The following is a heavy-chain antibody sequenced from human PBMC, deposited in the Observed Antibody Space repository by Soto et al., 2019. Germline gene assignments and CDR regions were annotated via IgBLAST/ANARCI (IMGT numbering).Heavy chain of an antibody. D-gene: IGHD3-3*01. CDR3: ASQYYDFWSGYLSGLDY. V-gene: IGHV4-59*05. CDR1: GGSISSYY. J-gene: IGHJ4*02. Sequence: TLSLTCTVSGGSISSYYWSLIRQPPGKGLEWIGSIYYSGSTYYNPSLKSRVTISVDTSKNQFSLKLSSVTAADTAVYYCASQYYDFWSGYLSGLDYWGQGTLVTVSS. CDR2: IYYSGST.